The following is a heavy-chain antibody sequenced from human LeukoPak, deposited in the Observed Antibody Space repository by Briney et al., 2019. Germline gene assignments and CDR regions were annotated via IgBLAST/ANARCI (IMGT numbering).Heavy chain of an antibody. CDR3: ARDSYSSSWFDSDY. Sequence: GGSLRLSCAASGFTFSSYAMHWVRQAPGKGLEWMAVISYDGSNKYYADSVKGRFTISRDNSKNTLYLQMNSLRAEDTAVYYCARDSYSSSWFDSDYWGQGTLVTVSS. CDR1: GFTFSSYA. CDR2: ISYDGSNK. V-gene: IGHV3-30*01. J-gene: IGHJ4*02. D-gene: IGHD6-13*01.